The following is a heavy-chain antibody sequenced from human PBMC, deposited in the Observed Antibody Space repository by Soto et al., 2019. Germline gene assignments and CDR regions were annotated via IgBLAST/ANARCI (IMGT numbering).Heavy chain of an antibody. D-gene: IGHD6-13*01. CDR3: GREGQQLAQEKYYQFNGMDV. V-gene: IGHV1-18*01. CDR1: GFTFSDYG. CDR2: ISGDNINS. Sequence: ASVKVSCXASGFTFSDYGLSWVRQAPGQPLEWMGWISGDNINSKYSQKFQGRLTMTTDTSTATASMGLRSLTSDDTAVYYCGREGQQLAQEKYYQFNGMDVWGQGTTVTVSS. J-gene: IGHJ6*02.